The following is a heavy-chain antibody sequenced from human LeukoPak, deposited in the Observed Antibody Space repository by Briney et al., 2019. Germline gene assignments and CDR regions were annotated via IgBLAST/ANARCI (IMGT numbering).Heavy chain of an antibody. CDR2: ISSSGTST. J-gene: IGHJ4*02. V-gene: IGHV3-23*01. Sequence: GGSLRLSCAASRFTFSSYGMHWVRQAPGKGLEWVSAISSSGTSTYYADSVKGRFTISRDNSKNTLYLQMNSLRAEDTAVYYCANLNGGTSRDYWGQGTLVTVSS. D-gene: IGHD2-8*01. CDR1: RFTFSSYG. CDR3: ANLNGGTSRDY.